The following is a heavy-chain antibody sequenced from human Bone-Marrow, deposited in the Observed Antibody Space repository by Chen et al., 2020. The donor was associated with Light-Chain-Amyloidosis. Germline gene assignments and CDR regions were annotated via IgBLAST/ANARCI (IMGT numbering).Heavy chain of an antibody. Sequence: EVQLEQSGPEVKTPGESLKISCKGSGYTFPNYWIGWVRQMPGKGLEWMGFIYPDDSDARYRPSFEGQVTISADKSITTAYLQWRSLKASDTAMYYCARRRDGYNFDYWGQGTLVTVSS. D-gene: IGHD5-12*01. CDR2: IYPDDSDA. V-gene: IGHV5-51*01. J-gene: IGHJ4*02. CDR3: ARRRDGYNFDY. CDR1: GYTFPNYW.